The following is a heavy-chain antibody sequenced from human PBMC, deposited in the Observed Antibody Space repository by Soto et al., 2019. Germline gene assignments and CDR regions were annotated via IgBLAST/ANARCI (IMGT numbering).Heavy chain of an antibody. V-gene: IGHV4-31*03. D-gene: IGHD5-12*01. J-gene: IGHJ5*02. CDR2: TYCTGST. CDR1: RGSISSGGYY. CDR3: ARESPHPTTTLVKGNWFDP. Sequence: SETLSLTGTVCRGSISSGGYYWSWIRQQPGKGLEWIGYTYCTGSTYYNPSLKSRVTISVDPSKNQFSLKLSSVTAADTAVYYCARESPHPTTTLVKGNWFDPWGQRTLVTASS.